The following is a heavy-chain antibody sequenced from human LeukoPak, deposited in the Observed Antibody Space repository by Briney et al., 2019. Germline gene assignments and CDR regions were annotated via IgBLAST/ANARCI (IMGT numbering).Heavy chain of an antibody. CDR3: AKSFGYSRSWFDN. CDR1: GLTVSSNY. D-gene: IGHD6-13*01. V-gene: IGHV3-53*01. CDR2: IYSGGST. Sequence: GGSLRLSCAASGLTVSSNYMSWVRQAPGKGLEWVSVIYSGGSTYYADSVKGRFTISRDNSKNTLYLQMNSLRVGDTAVYYCAKSFGYSRSWFDNWGQGTLVTVSS. J-gene: IGHJ4*02.